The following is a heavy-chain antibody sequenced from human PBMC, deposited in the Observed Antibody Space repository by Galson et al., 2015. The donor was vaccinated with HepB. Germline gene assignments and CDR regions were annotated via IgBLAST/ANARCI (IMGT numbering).Heavy chain of an antibody. CDR2: ISPKYGGT. D-gene: IGHD2-15*01. Sequence: SVKVSCKASGYSLSDHNIHWVRQAPGQGLEWMGWISPKYGGTKNAQKFQGRVTMTRDTSISTAYMELSSLGSDDTAVYYCMRGGGRYHVDYWGQGTLVTVSS. CDR1: GYSLSDHN. V-gene: IGHV1-2*02. J-gene: IGHJ4*02. CDR3: MRGGGRYHVDY.